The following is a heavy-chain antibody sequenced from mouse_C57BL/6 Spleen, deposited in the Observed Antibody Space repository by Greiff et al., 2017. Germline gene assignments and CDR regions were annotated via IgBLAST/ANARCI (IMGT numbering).Heavy chain of an antibody. V-gene: IGHV6-6*01. Sequence: VQLKESGGGLVQPGGSMKLSCAASGFTFSDAWMDWVRQSPEKGLEWVAEIRNKANNHATYYAESVKGRFTISRDDSKSSVYLQMNSLRAEDTGIYYCTFYYGNYEDAMDYWGQGTSVTVSS. CDR3: TFYYGNYEDAMDY. CDR2: IRNKANNHAT. J-gene: IGHJ4*01. CDR1: GFTFSDAW. D-gene: IGHD2-1*01.